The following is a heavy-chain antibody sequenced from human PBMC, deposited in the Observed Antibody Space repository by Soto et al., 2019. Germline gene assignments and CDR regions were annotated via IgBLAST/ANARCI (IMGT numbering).Heavy chain of an antibody. CDR1: GFSMNSGVG. D-gene: IGHD2-15*01. CDR2: IYWNDDK. V-gene: IGHV2-5*01. Sequence: QITLKESGPTLVKPTQTLTLTCTFSGFSMNSGVGVGWIRQPPGKAPEWLALIYWNDDKSYSPSLETRLTITRDTSKNQVVLIMTNMDPVDTATYYCVHRQWQLRLWLTNWGQGTLVTVSS. CDR3: VHRQWQLRLWLTN. J-gene: IGHJ4*02.